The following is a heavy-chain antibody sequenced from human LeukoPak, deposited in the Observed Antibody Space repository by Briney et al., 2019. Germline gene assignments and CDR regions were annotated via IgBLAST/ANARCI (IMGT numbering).Heavy chain of an antibody. D-gene: IGHD4-17*01. Sequence: ASVKVSCKASGYTFSDHDVNWVRQAPGQGLEWMGWINTNTGNPTYAQGFTGRFVFSLDTPVSTAYLQISSLKAEDTAVYYCARQSTTVTINWFDPWGQGTLVTVSS. CDR1: GYTFSDHD. CDR2: INTNTGNP. J-gene: IGHJ5*02. CDR3: ARQSTTVTINWFDP. V-gene: IGHV7-4-1*02.